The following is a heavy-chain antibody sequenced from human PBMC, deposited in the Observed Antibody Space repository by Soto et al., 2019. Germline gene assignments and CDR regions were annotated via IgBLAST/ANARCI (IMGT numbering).Heavy chain of an antibody. D-gene: IGHD4-17*01. CDR1: NGSISSRSSY. Sequence: QLQLQESGSGLVKPSETLSLTCIVSNGSISSRSSYWGWIRQTPGKGLEWIGTIYYIGNTYYNPSLKVRVTIFISPVEAPFPLNVNPGNRPDTAVYFCGGQDYGAKGYYFENWGQGALVTVSS. J-gene: IGHJ4*02. CDR3: GGQDYGAKGYYFEN. CDR2: IYYIGNT. V-gene: IGHV4-39*02.